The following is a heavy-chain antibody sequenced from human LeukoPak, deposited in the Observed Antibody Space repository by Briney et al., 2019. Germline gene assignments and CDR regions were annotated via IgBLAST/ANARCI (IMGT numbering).Heavy chain of an antibody. Sequence: PSETLSLTCTVSGGSISSHYWSWIRQPPGKGLEWIGYIYYSGSTNYNPSLKSRVTISVDTSKNQFSLKLSSVTAADTAVYYCARVGLRFLEWFFDYWGQGTLVTVSS. J-gene: IGHJ4*02. V-gene: IGHV4-59*11. D-gene: IGHD3-3*01. CDR2: IYYSGST. CDR3: ARVGLRFLEWFFDY. CDR1: GGSISSHY.